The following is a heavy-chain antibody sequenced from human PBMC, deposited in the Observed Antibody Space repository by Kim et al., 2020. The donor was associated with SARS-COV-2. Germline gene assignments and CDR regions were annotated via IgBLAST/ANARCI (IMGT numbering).Heavy chain of an antibody. J-gene: IGHJ4*02. V-gene: IGHV3-23*02. CDR3: AKERLEVQPAGVKDYDYVWGIYRYRPPSSVGTFDN. CDR2: VSGSGDST. D-gene: IGHD3-16*02. Sequence: GGSLRLSCVTSGFTFSSYAMSWVRQTPGKGLEWVSGVSGSGDSTYYRDSVKGRFTISRDNSKNTLFLQMNSLRAEDTAVYYCAKERLEVQPAGVKDYDYVWGIYRYRPPSSVGTFDNWGQGTLVTVSS. CDR1: GFTFSSYA.